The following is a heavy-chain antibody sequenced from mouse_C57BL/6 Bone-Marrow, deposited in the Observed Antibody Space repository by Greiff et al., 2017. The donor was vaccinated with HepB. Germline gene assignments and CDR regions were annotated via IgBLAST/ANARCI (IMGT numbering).Heavy chain of an antibody. CDR3: AISPIYYDYDGY. Sequence: QVHVKQSGAELARPGASVKLSCKASGYTFTSYGISWVKQRTGQGLEWIGEIYPRSGNTYYNEKFKGKATLTADKSSSTAYMELRSLTSEDSAVYFCAISPIYYDYDGYWGQGTTLTVSS. D-gene: IGHD2-4*01. V-gene: IGHV1-81*01. J-gene: IGHJ2*01. CDR1: GYTFTSYG. CDR2: IYPRSGNT.